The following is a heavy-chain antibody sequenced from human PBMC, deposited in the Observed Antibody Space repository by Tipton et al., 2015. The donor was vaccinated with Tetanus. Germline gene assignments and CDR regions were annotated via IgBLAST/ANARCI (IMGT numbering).Heavy chain of an antibody. V-gene: IGHV3-7*01. CDR2: IKQDGSEK. Sequence: SLRLSCAASGFTLSSYWMSWVRQAPGKGLEWVANIKQDGSEKYYVDSVKGRFTISRDNAKNSLYLQMNSLRAEDTAVYYCAREGESSGYFDYWGQGTLVTVSS. CDR3: AREGESSGYFDY. CDR1: GFTLSSYW. J-gene: IGHJ4*02. D-gene: IGHD3-16*01.